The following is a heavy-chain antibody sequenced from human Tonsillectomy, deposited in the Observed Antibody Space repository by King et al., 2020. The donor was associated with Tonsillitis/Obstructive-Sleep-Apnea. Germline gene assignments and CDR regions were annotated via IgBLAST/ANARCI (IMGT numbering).Heavy chain of an antibody. Sequence: QLQESGPGLVKPSETLSLTCIVSGGSISTYYWSWLRQPPGKGLEWIGYIYYNGNTNYNPSLKSRVTISVDTSKNHFSLKLSSATAADTAVYYCARLSGMDVWGQGTTVTVSS. CDR3: ARLSGMDV. V-gene: IGHV4-59*08. CDR1: GGSISTYY. J-gene: IGHJ6*02. CDR2: IYYNGNT.